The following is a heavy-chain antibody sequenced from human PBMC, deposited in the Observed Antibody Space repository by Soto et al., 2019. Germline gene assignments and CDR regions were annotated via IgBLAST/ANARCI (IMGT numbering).Heavy chain of an antibody. V-gene: IGHV1-18*04. Sequence: QVQLVQSGAEVTKPGALVKVSCRASGYTFTTYAIHWVRQAPGQGPEWMGWISTYNGNTDYAKKFQGRVTLTRDTSTSTASMELKSLDSDDTAMYYCARKRLTAACGLVQFDSWGQGTLVTLSS. CDR1: GYTFTTYA. D-gene: IGHD6-13*01. CDR2: ISTYNGNT. CDR3: ARKRLTAACGLVQFDS. J-gene: IGHJ4*02.